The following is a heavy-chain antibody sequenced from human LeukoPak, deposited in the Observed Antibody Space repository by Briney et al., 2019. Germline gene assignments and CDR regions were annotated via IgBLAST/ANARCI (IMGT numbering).Heavy chain of an antibody. J-gene: IGHJ4*02. CDR2: IIPILGIA. Sequence: SVKVSCKASGGTFSSYAISWVRQAPGQGLEWMGRIIPILGIANYAQKFQGRVTITADKSTSTAYMELSSLRSEDTAVYYCARGVVWFGELSPDLDYWGQGTLVTVSS. CDR3: ARGVVWFGELSPDLDY. CDR1: GGTFSSYA. V-gene: IGHV1-69*04. D-gene: IGHD3-10*01.